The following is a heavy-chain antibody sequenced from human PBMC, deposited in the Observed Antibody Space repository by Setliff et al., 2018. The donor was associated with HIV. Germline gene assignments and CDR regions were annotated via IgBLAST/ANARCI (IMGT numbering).Heavy chain of an antibody. Sequence: ASVKVSCKASVYTFTTSAISWVRQAPGQELQWMGWGHTYNGNVNYARKFRGRVTMTTDASTNTAFIELSNLRSDDTAIYYCARELSWSAFYFDSWGQGTQVTVSS. CDR3: ARELSWSAFYFDS. D-gene: IGHD2-8*02. CDR2: GHTYNGNV. J-gene: IGHJ4*02. V-gene: IGHV1-18*01. CDR1: VYTFTTSA.